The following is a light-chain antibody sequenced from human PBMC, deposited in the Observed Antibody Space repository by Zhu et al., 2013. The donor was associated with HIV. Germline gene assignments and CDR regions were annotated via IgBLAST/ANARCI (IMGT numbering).Light chain of an antibody. J-gene: IGLJ3*02. V-gene: IGLV1-40*01. Sequence: QSVLTQPPSVSGAPGQRVTISCTGSSSNIGAGYDVHWCQQLPGTAPKLLIYGNNNRPSGVPDRFSGSKSGTSASLAITGLQAEDEAHYYCQSYDSTLSGWVFGGGTKLTVL. CDR2: GNN. CDR3: QSYDSTLSGWV. CDR1: SSNIGAGYD.